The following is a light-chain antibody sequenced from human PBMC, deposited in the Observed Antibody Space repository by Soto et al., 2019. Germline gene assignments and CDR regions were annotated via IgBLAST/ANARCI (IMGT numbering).Light chain of an antibody. CDR2: GNS. J-gene: IGLJ1*01. Sequence: SVLTQPPSVSGAPGQRVTISCTGSSSNIGANYDVRWYQQLPGTAPKLLIYGNSNRPSGVPDRFSGSKSGTSASLAITGLQAEDEADYYCSSKRDSSTLFVFGTGTKVTVL. CDR1: SSNIGANYD. V-gene: IGLV1-40*01. CDR3: SSKRDSSTLFV.